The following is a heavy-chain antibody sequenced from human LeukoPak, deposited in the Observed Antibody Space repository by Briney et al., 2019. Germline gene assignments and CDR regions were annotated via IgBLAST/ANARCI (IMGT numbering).Heavy chain of an antibody. CDR3: ARAPRGYYYDSSGYYRFDY. Sequence: ASVKVSCKASGYTFTSYGISWVRQAPGQGLEWMGWISAYNGNTTYAQKLQGRVTMTTDTSTSTAYMELRSLRSDDTAVYYCARAPRGYYYDSSGYYRFDYWGQGTLVTVSS. D-gene: IGHD3-22*01. CDR2: ISAYNGNT. V-gene: IGHV1-18*01. CDR1: GYTFTSYG. J-gene: IGHJ4*02.